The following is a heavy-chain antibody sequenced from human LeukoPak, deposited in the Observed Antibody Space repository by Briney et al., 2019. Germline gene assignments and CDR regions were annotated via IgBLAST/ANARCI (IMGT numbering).Heavy chain of an antibody. CDR1: GFTFSSYA. CDR2: MRNKANSYAT. CDR3: TRQDESSGYGFDS. Sequence: GRSLRLSCAASGFTFSSYAMHWVRQASGKGLEWVGRMRNKANSYATTYAASAKGRFTISRDESKNTAYLHMNSLKTEDTAVFYCTRQDESSGYGFDSWGQGTLVTVSS. J-gene: IGHJ4*02. D-gene: IGHD3-22*01. V-gene: IGHV3-73*01.